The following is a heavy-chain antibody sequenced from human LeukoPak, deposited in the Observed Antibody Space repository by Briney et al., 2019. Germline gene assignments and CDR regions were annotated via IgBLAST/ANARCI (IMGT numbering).Heavy chain of an antibody. J-gene: IGHJ4*02. D-gene: IGHD3-3*01. Sequence: GGSLRLSCAASGFSFSGYAMHWVRQAPGKGLEWVAVISYDGSTKYYAASVKGRFTISRDNSKNTLFLQMHSLRAEDTAVYYCARAEYYDFWSGPRKYYFDYWGQGTLVTVSS. CDR2: ISYDGSTK. CDR1: GFSFSGYA. CDR3: ARAEYYDFWSGPRKYYFDY. V-gene: IGHV3-30*04.